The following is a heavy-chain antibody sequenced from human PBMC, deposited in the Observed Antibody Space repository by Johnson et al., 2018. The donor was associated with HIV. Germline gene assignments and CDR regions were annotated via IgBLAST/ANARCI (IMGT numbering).Heavy chain of an antibody. CDR2: ISYDGSNK. CDR1: GFSFSSFA. J-gene: IGHJ3*02. Sequence: QVQLVESGGGVVQPGRSLRLSCVASGFSFSSFAMHWVRQAPGKGLQWVAVISYDGSNKYYADSVKGRFTISRDNSKNTLYLQMNSLRAEDTAVYYCAKDRQWGPRDAFDIWGQGTMVTVSS. CDR3: AKDRQWGPRDAFDI. V-gene: IGHV3-30*04. D-gene: IGHD6-19*01.